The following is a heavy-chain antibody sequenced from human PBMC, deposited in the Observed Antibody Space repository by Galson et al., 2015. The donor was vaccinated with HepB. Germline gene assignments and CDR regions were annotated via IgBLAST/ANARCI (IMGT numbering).Heavy chain of an antibody. V-gene: IGHV5-51*01. J-gene: IGHJ4*02. CDR3: ARHTRDVPFDF. CDR1: GYSFSTYW. D-gene: IGHD2-15*01. Sequence: QSGAEVTKPGESLTISCMGSGYSFSTYWIGWVRQMPGKGLEWMGIIFPGDSDTRYSPSFQGQVTISADKSISTAYLQWSSLKASDTAMYYCARHTRDVPFDFWGQGTLVTVSS. CDR2: IFPGDSDT.